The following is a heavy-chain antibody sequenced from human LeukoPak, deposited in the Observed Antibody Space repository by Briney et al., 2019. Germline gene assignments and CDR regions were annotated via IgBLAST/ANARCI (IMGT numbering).Heavy chain of an antibody. V-gene: IGHV1-18*01. J-gene: IGHJ4*02. D-gene: IGHD2-2*01. CDR3: ARAGIVVVPAADYYFDY. CDR2: ISAYNGNT. CDR1: GYTFTSYG. Sequence: ASVKFSCKASGYTFTSYGISWVRQAPGQGLEWMGWISAYNGNTNYAQKLQGRVTMTTDTSTSTAYMELRSLRSGDTAVYYCARAGIVVVPAADYYFDYWGQGTLVTVSS.